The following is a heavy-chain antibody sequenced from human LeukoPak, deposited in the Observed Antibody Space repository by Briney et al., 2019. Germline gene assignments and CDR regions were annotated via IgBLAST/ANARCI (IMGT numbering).Heavy chain of an antibody. V-gene: IGHV1-46*01. CDR1: GYTFTSYY. D-gene: IGHD3-22*01. J-gene: IGHJ4*02. CDR3: ARGGDSAYYYDSSGYLN. Sequence: ASVKVSCKASGYTFTSYYMHWVRQAPGQGLEWMGIINPSGGSTSYAQKFQGRVTMTRDTSISTAYMELSRLRSDDTAVYYCARGGDSAYYYDSSGYLNWGQGTLVTVSS. CDR2: INPSGGST.